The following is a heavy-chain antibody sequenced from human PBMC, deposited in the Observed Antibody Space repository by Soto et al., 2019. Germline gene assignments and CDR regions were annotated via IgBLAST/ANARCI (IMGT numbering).Heavy chain of an antibody. V-gene: IGHV1-3*01. CDR1: GYTFTSYG. Sequence: ASVKVSCKASGYTFTSYGIHWVRQAPGQRLEWMGWINAANGDTKYSPKFQGRVTITRDTSASTAYMELSRLRSEDTAVYYCVRRHVSATGIDWFDPWGQGTLVTVSS. J-gene: IGHJ5*02. D-gene: IGHD6-13*01. CDR3: VRRHVSATGIDWFDP. CDR2: INAANGDT.